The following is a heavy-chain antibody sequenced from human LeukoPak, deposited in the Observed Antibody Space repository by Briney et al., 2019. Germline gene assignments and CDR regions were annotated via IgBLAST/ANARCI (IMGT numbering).Heavy chain of an antibody. CDR1: GYSFTSYW. CDR2: IYPGDSDT. J-gene: IGHJ3*02. Sequence: GESLKISCKGSGYSFTSYWIGWVRQMPGKGLEWMGIIYPGDSDTRYSPSFQGQVTISADKSISTAYLQWSSLKASDTAMYYCARGQGGNLRRGLAFDIWGQGTMDTVSS. D-gene: IGHD4-23*01. V-gene: IGHV5-51*01. CDR3: ARGQGGNLRRGLAFDI.